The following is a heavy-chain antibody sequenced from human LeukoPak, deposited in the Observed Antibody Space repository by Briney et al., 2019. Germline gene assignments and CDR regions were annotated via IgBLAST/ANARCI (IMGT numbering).Heavy chain of an antibody. CDR2: ISGGGRKT. CDR3: AKHQERSHDY. Sequence: GGSLRRSCAASGFTFNTYDMSWVRQAPGKGLEGVSAISGGGRKTYYADSVKGRFTISRDNSKNIVYMQMNSLRVDDTAVYYCAKHQERSHDYWGQGTLVTVSS. V-gene: IGHV3-23*01. D-gene: IGHD1-1*01. CDR1: GFTFNTYD. J-gene: IGHJ4*02.